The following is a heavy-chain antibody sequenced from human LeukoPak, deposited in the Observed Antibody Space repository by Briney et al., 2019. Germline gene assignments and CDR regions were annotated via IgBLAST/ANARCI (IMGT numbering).Heavy chain of an antibody. CDR1: GFTVSSNY. J-gene: IGHJ5*02. CDR2: IYSGGST. D-gene: IGHD3-10*01. V-gene: IGHV3-53*01. Sequence: PGGSLRLSCAASGFTVSSNYMSWVRQAPGKRLEWVSVIYSGGSTYYADSVKGRFTISRDNSKNTLYLQMNGLRAEDTAVYYCARDGRGENWFDPWGQGTLVTVSS. CDR3: ARDGRGENWFDP.